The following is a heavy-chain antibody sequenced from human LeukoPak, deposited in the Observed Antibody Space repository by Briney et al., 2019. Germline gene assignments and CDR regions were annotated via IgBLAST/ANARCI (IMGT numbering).Heavy chain of an antibody. CDR1: GFTINSHY. J-gene: IGHJ4*02. CDR2: IYYSGST. D-gene: IGHD6-19*01. V-gene: IGHV4-59*08. CDR3: VRRDNTGWNYFDY. Sequence: SETLSLTCTASGFTINSHYRSWIRQPPGKGLEWIGDIYYSGSTKYNPSLKSRVTISVYTSKNHLSLKLTSVLAADTAIYYCVRRDNTGWNYFDYWGQGILVTVSS.